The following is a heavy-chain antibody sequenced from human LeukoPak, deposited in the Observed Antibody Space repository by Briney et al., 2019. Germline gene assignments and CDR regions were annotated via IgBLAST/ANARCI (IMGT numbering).Heavy chain of an antibody. Sequence: KSSETLSLTCSVSGGSISSSSSDYYWGWVRQPPGKGLEWIGSISYSWTTYYNPSLKSRVTISADTSNNQFSLKLTSVTAADTAVYYCARHRHSHHYDYWGQGTLVTVFS. D-gene: IGHD5-18*01. J-gene: IGHJ4*02. CDR3: ARHRHSHHYDY. CDR2: ISYSWTT. CDR1: GGSISSSSSDYY. V-gene: IGHV4-39*01.